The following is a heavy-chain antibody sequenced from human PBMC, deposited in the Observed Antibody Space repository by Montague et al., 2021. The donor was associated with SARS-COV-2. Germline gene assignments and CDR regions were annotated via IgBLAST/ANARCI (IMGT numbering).Heavy chain of an antibody. V-gene: IGHV4-39*02. J-gene: IGHJ4*02. D-gene: IGHD3-10*01. CDR1: SGSIISSGYY. CDR2: IYYSGTT. Sequence: SETLSLTCSVSSGSIISSGYYWGWLRQPPGKELEWIGNIYYSGTTYYNPSLQSPGTISVDTSKNHLSLRLSSVTAADTAVYFCARGMTRGVTTPFDYWGQGSQVTVSS. CDR3: ARGMTRGVTTPFDY.